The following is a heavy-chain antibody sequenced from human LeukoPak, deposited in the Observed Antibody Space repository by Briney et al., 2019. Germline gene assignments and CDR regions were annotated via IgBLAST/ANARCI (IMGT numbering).Heavy chain of an antibody. CDR3: ARAPVATPSEFDY. Sequence: SETLSLTCAVSGDSINSGGYWWSWIRQHPGKGPEWIGYISYGGKADYNPSLKSRVAISADTPKNQFSLKLSSTTAADTAVYYCARAPVATPSEFDYWGQGTLVTVSS. D-gene: IGHD5-12*01. J-gene: IGHJ4*02. CDR1: GDSINSGGYW. V-gene: IGHV4-31*11. CDR2: ISYGGKA.